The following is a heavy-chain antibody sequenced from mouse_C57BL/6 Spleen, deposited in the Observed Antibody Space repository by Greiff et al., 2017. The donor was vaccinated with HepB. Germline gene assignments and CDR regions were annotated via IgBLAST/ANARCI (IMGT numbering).Heavy chain of an antibody. V-gene: IGHV2-6-1*01. D-gene: IGHD4-1*01. J-gene: IGHJ1*03. Sequence: VKLVESGPGLVAPSQRLSITCTVSGFSLTSYGVHWVRQPPGKGLEWLVVIWSDGSTTYNSALKSRLSISKDNSKSQVFLKMNSLQTDDTSMYYCARHGANWGTHWYFDVWGTGTTVTVSS. CDR3: ARHGANWGTHWYFDV. CDR2: IWSDGST. CDR1: GFSLTSYG.